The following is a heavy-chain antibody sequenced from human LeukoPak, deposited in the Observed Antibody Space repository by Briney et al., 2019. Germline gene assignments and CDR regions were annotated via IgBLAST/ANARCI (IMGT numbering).Heavy chain of an antibody. V-gene: IGHV4-39*01. Sequence: SETLSLTCTVSGGSISTSSYYWGWIRRHPGKGLEWFGTIYYSGSTYYNPSLKSRVTISVDTSKNLFSLKLSSVTVADTALYYCARHRIAAADDAFEIWGQGTMVTVSS. CDR3: ARHRIAAADDAFEI. CDR2: IYYSGST. CDR1: GGSISTSSYY. D-gene: IGHD6-13*01. J-gene: IGHJ3*02.